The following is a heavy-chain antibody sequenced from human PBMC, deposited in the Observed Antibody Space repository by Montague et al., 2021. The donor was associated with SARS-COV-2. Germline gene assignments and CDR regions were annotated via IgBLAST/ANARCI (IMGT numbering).Heavy chain of an antibody. CDR3: ASRGAVAGKVYFQH. D-gene: IGHD6-19*01. J-gene: IGHJ1*01. CDR2: IYHSGST. Sequence: SETLSLTCAVSGGSISSSNWWSWDRQPPGKGLEWIGEIYHSGSTNNNPSLKSRVTISVDKSKNQFSLKLSSVTAADTAVYYCASRGAVAGKVYFQHWGQGTLVTVSS. CDR1: GGSISSSNW. V-gene: IGHV4-4*02.